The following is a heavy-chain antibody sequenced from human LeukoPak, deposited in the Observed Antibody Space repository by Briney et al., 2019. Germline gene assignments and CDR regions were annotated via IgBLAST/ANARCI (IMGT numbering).Heavy chain of an antibody. D-gene: IGHD3-16*01. V-gene: IGHV1-46*01. CDR3: ARRLSDAFDI. CDR1: GYTFTSYY. CDR2: INPSGGST. Sequence: GASVKVSCKASGYTFTSYYMHWVRQAPGQGLEWMGIINPSGGSTSYAQKFQGRITMTRDTSTSTVFMELSSLRSEDTAVYYCARRLSDAFDIWGQGTMVTVSS. J-gene: IGHJ3*02.